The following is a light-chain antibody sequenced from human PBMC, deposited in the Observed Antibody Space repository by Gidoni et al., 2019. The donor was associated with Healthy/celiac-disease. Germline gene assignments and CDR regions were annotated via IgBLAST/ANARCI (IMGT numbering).Light chain of an antibody. V-gene: IGKV1-39*01. J-gene: IGKJ2*01. CDR3: QQSYSTLYT. CDR2: AAS. CDR1: QSISSY. Sequence: DIQMIQPPSSLSASVGDRVTITCRASQSISSYLNWYQQKPGKAPKLLIYAASSLQSGVPSRFSGSGSGTDFTLTISSLQPEDFAAYYCQQSYSTLYTFGQGTKLEIK.